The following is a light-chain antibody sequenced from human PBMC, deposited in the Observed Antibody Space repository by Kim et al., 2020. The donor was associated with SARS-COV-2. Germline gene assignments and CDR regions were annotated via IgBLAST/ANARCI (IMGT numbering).Light chain of an antibody. J-gene: IGLJ1*01. CDR1: SSNIGTGYD. V-gene: IGLV1-40*01. CDR2: GNS. CDR3: QSYDSSLSGYV. Sequence: QRVTSPCTGRSSNIGTGYDVPCYQQLPGTAPKLLIYGNSNRPSGVPDRFSGSKSGTSASLAITGLQAEDEADYYCQSYDSSLSGYVFGTGTKVTVL.